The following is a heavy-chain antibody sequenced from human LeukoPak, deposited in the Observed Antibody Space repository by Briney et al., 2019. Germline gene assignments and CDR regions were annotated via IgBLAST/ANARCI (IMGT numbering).Heavy chain of an antibody. CDR1: GGSISSYY. V-gene: IGHV4-59*01. Sequence: SETLSLTCTVSGGSISSYYWSWIRQPPGKGLEWIGYIYYSGSTNYNPSLKSRVTISVDTSKNQFSLKLSSVTAADTAVYYCARDRRYYYDSSGYYSHFDYWGQGTLVTVSS. J-gene: IGHJ4*02. CDR3: ARDRRYYYDSSGYYSHFDY. CDR2: IYYSGST. D-gene: IGHD3-22*01.